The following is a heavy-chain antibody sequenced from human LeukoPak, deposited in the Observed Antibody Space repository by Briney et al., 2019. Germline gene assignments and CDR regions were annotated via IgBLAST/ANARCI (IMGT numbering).Heavy chain of an antibody. CDR1: GFTLSSHW. J-gene: IGHJ4*02. Sequence: PGGSLRLSCAASGFTLSSHWMSWVRQAPGKGLEWVANINQDGSAKYYVDSVKGRFTISRDNAKNSMYLQMNSLRAEDTAAYYSARWEIRGTAHQLDYWGQGTLVTVSS. CDR3: ARWEIRGTAHQLDY. D-gene: IGHD1-7*01. CDR2: INQDGSAK. V-gene: IGHV3-7*01.